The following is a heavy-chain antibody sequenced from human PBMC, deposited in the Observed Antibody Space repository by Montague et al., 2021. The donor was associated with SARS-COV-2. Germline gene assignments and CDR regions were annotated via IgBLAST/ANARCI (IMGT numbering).Heavy chain of an antibody. D-gene: IGHD3-22*01. CDR1: GFTFDDSA. V-gene: IGHV3-9*01. CDR2: ISWNSGSI. CDR3: AKAHYSDSSGYDN. J-gene: IGHJ4*02. Sequence: SLRLSCAASGFTFDDSAMHWVRQAPGKGLEWVSGISWNSGSIGYADSVKGRFTISRDNAKNSLYLQMNSLRAEDTALYYCAKAHYSDSSGYDNWGQGTLVTVSS.